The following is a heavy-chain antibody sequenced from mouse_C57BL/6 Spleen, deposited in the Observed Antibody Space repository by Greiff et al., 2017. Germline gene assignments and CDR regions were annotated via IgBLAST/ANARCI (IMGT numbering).Heavy chain of an antibody. CDR2: IDPSDSYT. Sequence: QVQLQQPGAELVMPGASVKLSCKASGYTFTSYWMHWVKQRPGQGLEWIGEIDPSDSYTNYNQKFKGKSTLTVDKSSSTAYMQLSSLTSEDSAVYYCARGGYDSSFHYFDYWGQGTTLTVSS. V-gene: IGHV1-69*01. CDR3: ARGGYDSSFHYFDY. J-gene: IGHJ2*01. CDR1: GYTFTSYW. D-gene: IGHD1-1*01.